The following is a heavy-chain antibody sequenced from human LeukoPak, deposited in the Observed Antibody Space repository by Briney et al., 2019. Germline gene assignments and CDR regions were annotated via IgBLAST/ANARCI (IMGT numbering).Heavy chain of an antibody. CDR1: GFTFSSYA. D-gene: IGHD2-21*02. J-gene: IGHJ4*02. CDR2: ISGSGGST. V-gene: IGHV3-23*01. CDR3: AKQYCGGDCFFDS. Sequence: GGSLRLSCAASGFTFSSYAMSWVRQAPGRGLEWVSAISGSGGSTYYADSVKGRFTISRDNSKNTLYLQMNSLRAEDTALYYCAKQYCGGDCFFDSWGQGTLVTVSS.